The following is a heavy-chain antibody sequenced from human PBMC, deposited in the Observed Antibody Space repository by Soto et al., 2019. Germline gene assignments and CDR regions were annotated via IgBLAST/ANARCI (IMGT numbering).Heavy chain of an antibody. CDR2: LTPILGTT. CDR1: GGTFINNP. CDR3: ARIFDGYYYYSMDV. D-gene: IGHD3-3*01. J-gene: IGHJ6*02. Sequence: QEHLVQCGAEVKKPGSSVKVSCKASGGTFINNPITWVRQAPGQGLEWMGGLTPILGTTNYSQKFQGRVTITADESTSTAYMELSSLRSEDTTVYYCARIFDGYYYYSMDVWGQGTSVTVSS. V-gene: IGHV1-69*01.